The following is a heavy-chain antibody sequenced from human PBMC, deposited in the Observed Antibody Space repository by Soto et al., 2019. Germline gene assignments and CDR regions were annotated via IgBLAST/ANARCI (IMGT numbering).Heavy chain of an antibody. D-gene: IGHD2-15*01. CDR2: ISYDGSNK. CDR1: GFTCSSYG. V-gene: IGHV3-30*18. Sequence: PGGSLTLSCAASGFTCSSYGMRWAGQAPGEGLEWVAVISYDGSNKYYADSVQGRITISRDKSTTTLYLQMNSLRAADTAVYYCSKEILEYCSGGSRYYFDYWGQGTLVTVSS. J-gene: IGHJ4*02. CDR3: SKEILEYCSGGSRYYFDY.